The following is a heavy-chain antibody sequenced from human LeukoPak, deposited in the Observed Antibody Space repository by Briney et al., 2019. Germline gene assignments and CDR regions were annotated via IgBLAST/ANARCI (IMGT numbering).Heavy chain of an antibody. CDR3: ARDISGNYFGS. CDR2: ISRDGSTP. CDR1: GFIFDDSL. Sequence: RGSLTPACVASGFIFDDSLMHWVRQAPGKGLEWISLISRDGSTPYYPDSVKGRFTISRDNSKNSLFLQMNSLTPEDTAVCYCARDISGNYFGSWGPVAPVTFSS. D-gene: IGHD6-25*01. V-gene: IGHV3-43*01. J-gene: IGHJ4*02.